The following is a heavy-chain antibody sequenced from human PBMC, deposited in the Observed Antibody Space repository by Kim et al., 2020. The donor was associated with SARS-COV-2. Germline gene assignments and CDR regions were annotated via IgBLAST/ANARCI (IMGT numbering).Heavy chain of an antibody. Sequence: GESLKISCKGSGYSFTSYWISWVRQMPGKGLEWMGRIDPSDSYTNYSPSFQGHVTISADKSISTAYLQWSSLKASDTAMYYCARPSIAAAEEGAFDIWGQGTMVTVSS. D-gene: IGHD6-13*01. CDR1: GYSFTSYW. V-gene: IGHV5-10-1*01. J-gene: IGHJ3*02. CDR3: ARPSIAAAEEGAFDI. CDR2: IDPSDSYT.